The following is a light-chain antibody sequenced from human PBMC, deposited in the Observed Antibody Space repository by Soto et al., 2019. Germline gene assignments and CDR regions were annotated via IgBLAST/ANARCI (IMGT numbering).Light chain of an antibody. CDR1: QDIRNY. J-gene: IGKJ1*01. CDR3: QKHNTAPWT. CDR2: AAS. V-gene: IGKV1-27*01. Sequence: DIQMTQSPSSLSASVGDRVTITCRASQDIRNYVAWYQQKPGKVPTLLIYAASTLHSGVPSRFSGSGSGTDFTLTISSLQPEDIATYYCQKHNTAPWTFGQGTKVEIK.